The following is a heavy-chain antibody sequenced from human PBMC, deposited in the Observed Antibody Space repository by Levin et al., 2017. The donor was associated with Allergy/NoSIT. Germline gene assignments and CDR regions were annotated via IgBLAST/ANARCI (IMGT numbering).Heavy chain of an antibody. CDR2: INTNTGNP. CDR3: ARSASDGYRLIGAFDI. CDR1: GYTFTSYA. Sequence: GESLKISCKASGYTFTSYAMNWVRQAPGQGLEWVGWINTNTGNPTYAQGFTGRFVFSLDTSVSTVYLQISSLKAEDTAVYYCARSASDGYRLIGAFDIWGQGTMVTVSS. V-gene: IGHV7-4-1*02. J-gene: IGHJ3*02. D-gene: IGHD5-24*01.